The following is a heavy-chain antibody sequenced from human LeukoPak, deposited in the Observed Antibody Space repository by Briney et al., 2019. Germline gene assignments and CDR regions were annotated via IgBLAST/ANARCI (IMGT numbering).Heavy chain of an antibody. CDR2: IKTQPFGGTS. Sequence: GGSLRLSCTSDTFTFGNYPLSWVRQAPGRGLEWIMFIKTQPFGGTSEYAASVKGRFFFSRDDSKNIAYLQMNRVKTEDTAVYYCTRHQSPYLDAFDLWGQGTMVIVTS. V-gene: IGHV3-49*04. CDR3: TRHQSPYLDAFDL. CDR1: TFTFGNYP. D-gene: IGHD2-2*01. J-gene: IGHJ3*01.